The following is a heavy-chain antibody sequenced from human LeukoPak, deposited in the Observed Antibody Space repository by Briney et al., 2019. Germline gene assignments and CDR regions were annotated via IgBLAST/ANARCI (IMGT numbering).Heavy chain of an antibody. CDR2: ISAYNGNT. CDR1: GYTFTRYG. J-gene: IGHJ6*02. V-gene: IGHV1-18*01. D-gene: IGHD5-18*01. Sequence: ASVKVYCKASGYTFTRYGISWVRQAPGQGLEWMGWISAYNGNTNYAQKLQGRVTMTTDTSTSTAYMELRSLRSDDTAVYYCARDTAMVDYGMDVWGQGTTVTVSS. CDR3: ARDTAMVDYGMDV.